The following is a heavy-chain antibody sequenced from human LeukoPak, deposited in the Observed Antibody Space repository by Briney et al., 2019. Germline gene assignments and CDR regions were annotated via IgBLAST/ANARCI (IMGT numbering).Heavy chain of an antibody. Sequence: GGSLRLSCAASGLTFSSHWMHWVRQAPGKGLVWVSRITNDGSSTTYADSVKGRFTISRDNSNNTLYLQMNSLRAEDTAVYYCAKLTTSWGQGTLVTVSS. D-gene: IGHD4-11*01. CDR3: AKLTTS. V-gene: IGHV3-74*01. CDR1: GLTFSSHW. J-gene: IGHJ4*02. CDR2: ITNDGSST.